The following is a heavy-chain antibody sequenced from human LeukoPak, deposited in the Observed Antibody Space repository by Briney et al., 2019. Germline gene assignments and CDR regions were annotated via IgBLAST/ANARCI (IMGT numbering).Heavy chain of an antibody. CDR1: GFTFSNYS. CDR2: ISTSSRTI. D-gene: IGHD5-18*01. J-gene: IGHJ4*02. Sequence: GGSLRLSCAASGFTFSNYSLNWVRQAPGKGLEWVSHISTSSRTIYYADSVKGRFTISRDNAKNSLYLQMNSLRDEDTAVYYCARDHARYSYGPYYFDYWGQGTLVTVSS. CDR3: ARDHARYSYGPYYFDY. V-gene: IGHV3-48*02.